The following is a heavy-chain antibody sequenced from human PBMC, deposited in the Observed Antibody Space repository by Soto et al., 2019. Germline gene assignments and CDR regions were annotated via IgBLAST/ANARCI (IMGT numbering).Heavy chain of an antibody. V-gene: IGHV3-30*18. J-gene: IGHJ4*02. Sequence: GGSLRLSCAASGFTFSSYGMHWVRQAPGKGLEWVAVISYDGSNKYYADSVKGRFTISRDNSKNTLYLQMNSLRAEDTAVYYCAKALAEYYYDSSGYLDYWGQGTLVTVSS. CDR3: AKALAEYYYDSSGYLDY. D-gene: IGHD3-22*01. CDR2: ISYDGSNK. CDR1: GFTFSSYG.